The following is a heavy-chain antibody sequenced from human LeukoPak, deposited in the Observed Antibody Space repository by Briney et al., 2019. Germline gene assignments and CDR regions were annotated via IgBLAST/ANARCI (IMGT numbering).Heavy chain of an antibody. V-gene: IGHV1-18*04. D-gene: IGHD1-26*01. CDR1: GYTFTGYC. CDR3: AIGSYYTEAPFDY. CDR2: ISAYNGNT. J-gene: IGHJ4*02. Sequence: ASVKVSCKASGYTFTGYCMHWVRQAPGQGLEWMGWISAYNGNTNYAQKLQGRVTMTTDTSTSTAYMELRSLRSDDTAVYYCAIGSYYTEAPFDYWGQGTLVTVSS.